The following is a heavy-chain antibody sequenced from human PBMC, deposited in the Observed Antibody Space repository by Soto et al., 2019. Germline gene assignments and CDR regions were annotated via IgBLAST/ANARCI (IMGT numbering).Heavy chain of an antibody. Sequence: ASVKVSCKASGYTFTSYGISWVRQAPGQGLEWMGWISAYNCNTNYAQKLQGRVTMTTDTSTSTAYMELRSLRSDDTAVYYCALVVVAATGTLLFDYWGQGTLVT. CDR3: ALVVVAATGTLLFDY. J-gene: IGHJ4*02. CDR1: GYTFTSYG. V-gene: IGHV1-18*04. D-gene: IGHD2-15*01. CDR2: ISAYNCNT.